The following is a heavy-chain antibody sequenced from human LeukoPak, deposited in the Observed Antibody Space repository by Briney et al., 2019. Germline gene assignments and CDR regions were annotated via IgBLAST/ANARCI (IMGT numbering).Heavy chain of an antibody. V-gene: IGHV3-33*01. CDR1: GFTFSSYG. J-gene: IGHJ3*02. D-gene: IGHD2-15*01. CDR2: TWYDGSNK. Sequence: GGSLRLSCAASGFTFSSYGMHWVRQAPGKGLEWVAVTWYDGSNKYYADSVKGRFTISRDNSKNTLYLQMNSLRAEDTAVYYCARRWVVVAADYFDIWGQGTMVTVSS. CDR3: ARRWVVVAADYFDI.